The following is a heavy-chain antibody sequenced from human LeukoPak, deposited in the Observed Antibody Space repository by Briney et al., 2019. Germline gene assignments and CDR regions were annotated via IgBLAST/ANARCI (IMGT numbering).Heavy chain of an antibody. D-gene: IGHD2-2*01. CDR2: IYYSGST. V-gene: IGHV4-39*07. Sequence: PSETLSLTCTVSGGSISSSSYYWGWIRQPPGKGLEWIGSIYYSGSTYYNPSLKSRVTISVDTSKNQFSLKLSSVTAADTAVYYCAREEGGVVVPAAADYWGQGTLVTVSS. CDR1: GGSISSSSYY. J-gene: IGHJ4*02. CDR3: AREEGGVVVPAAADY.